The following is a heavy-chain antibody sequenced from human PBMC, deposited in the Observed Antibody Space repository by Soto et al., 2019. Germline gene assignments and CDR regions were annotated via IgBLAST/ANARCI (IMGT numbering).Heavy chain of an antibody. D-gene: IGHD1-26*01. CDR3: ARLWSEREPNFDY. V-gene: IGHV3-73*01. Sequence: VQLVESGGGVVQPGRSLRLSCAASGFTFSDSAMHWVRQASGKGLEWVGRIRSKANNYATVYGASVRGRFTISRDDSKNTAYLQMNSLKTEDTAVYYCARLWSEREPNFDYWGQGTLVSVSS. J-gene: IGHJ4*02. CDR2: IRSKANNYAT. CDR1: GFTFSDSA.